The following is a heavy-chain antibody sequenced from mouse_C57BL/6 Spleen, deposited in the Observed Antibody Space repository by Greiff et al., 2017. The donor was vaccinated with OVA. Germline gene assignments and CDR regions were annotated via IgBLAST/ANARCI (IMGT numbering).Heavy chain of an antibody. CDR2: IYPRDGST. CDR3: ARGYYGSSYFYWYFDV. J-gene: IGHJ1*03. D-gene: IGHD1-1*01. V-gene: IGHV1-78*01. CDR1: GYTFTDHT. Sequence: QVQLQQSDAELVKPGASVKISCKVSGYTFTDHTIHWMKQRPEQGLEWIGYIYPRDGSTKYNEKFKGKATLTADKSYSTAYMQLNSLTSEDSAVYFCARGYYGSSYFYWYFDVWGTGTTVTVSS.